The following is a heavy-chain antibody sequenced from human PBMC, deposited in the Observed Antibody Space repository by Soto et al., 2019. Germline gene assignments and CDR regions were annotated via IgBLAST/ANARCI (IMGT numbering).Heavy chain of an antibody. V-gene: IGHV5-51*01. J-gene: IGHJ6*02. CDR1: GYSFTIYW. CDR2: IYPGDSDT. CDR3: AINRYSSSWYFAAYYGMDV. D-gene: IGHD6-13*01. Sequence: GESLKISCKGYGYSFTIYWIGWVRQMPGKGLEWMGIIYPGDSDTRYSPSFQGQVTISADKSISTAYLQWSSLKASDTAMYYCAINRYSSSWYFAAYYGMDVWGQGTTVTVSS.